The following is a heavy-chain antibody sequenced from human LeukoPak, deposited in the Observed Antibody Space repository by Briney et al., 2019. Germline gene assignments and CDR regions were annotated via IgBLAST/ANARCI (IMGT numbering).Heavy chain of an antibody. CDR2: IWYDGSNK. CDR3: AREPHSYYDFWSGFTNRGAYFDY. Sequence: PGRSLRLSCAASGFTFSSYGMHWVHQAPGKGLEWVAVIWYDGSNKYYADSVKGRFTISRDNSKNTPYLQMNSLRAEDTAVYYCAREPHSYYDFWSGFTNRGAYFDYWGQGTLVTVSS. CDR1: GFTFSSYG. V-gene: IGHV3-33*01. J-gene: IGHJ4*02. D-gene: IGHD3-3*01.